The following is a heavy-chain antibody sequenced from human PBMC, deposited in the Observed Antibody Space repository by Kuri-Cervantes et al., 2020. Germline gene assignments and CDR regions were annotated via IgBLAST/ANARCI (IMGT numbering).Heavy chain of an antibody. J-gene: IGHJ6*02. CDR2: LRTAGDT. CDR1: GFTFFNYD. Sequence: GGSLRLSCAASGFTFFNYDLHWVRQITGKGLECISTLRTAGDTYYPVSVKGRFTISRDNAKNSLYLQMNSLRAEDTAVYYCAREFTRIAVAGTLKMATTMGYYYYGMDVWGQGTTVTVSS. V-gene: IGHV3-13*04. CDR3: AREFTRIAVAGTLKMATTMGYYYYGMDV. D-gene: IGHD6-19*01.